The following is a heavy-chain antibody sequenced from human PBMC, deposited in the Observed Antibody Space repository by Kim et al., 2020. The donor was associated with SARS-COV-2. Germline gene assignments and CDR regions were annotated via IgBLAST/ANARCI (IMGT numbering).Heavy chain of an antibody. Sequence: GGSLRLSCAASGFTFSGSPIHWVRQAAGKGLEWVGRVGHKAHNYATTYGASVKGRFTISRDDSKNTAYPQMNSLKTEDTAVYYCTSLITAWGQGTLVTVSS. V-gene: IGHV3-73*01. CDR1: GFTFSGSP. CDR2: VGHKAHNYAT. J-gene: IGHJ4*02. D-gene: IGHD6-25*01. CDR3: TSLITA.